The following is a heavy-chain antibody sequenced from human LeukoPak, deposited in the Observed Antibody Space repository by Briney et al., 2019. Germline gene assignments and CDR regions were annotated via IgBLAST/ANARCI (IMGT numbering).Heavy chain of an antibody. Sequence: GGSLRLSCAASGFTFSNYWMTWVRQAPGKGPEWVANIKQDGSERNYVDSVKGRFTIARDNTKNSLYLQMTSLRGEDTAVYYCARGYSTPRNFDYWGQGTLVTVSS. J-gene: IGHJ4*02. CDR2: IKQDGSER. CDR3: ARGYSTPRNFDY. D-gene: IGHD5-12*01. V-gene: IGHV3-7*01. CDR1: GFTFSNYW.